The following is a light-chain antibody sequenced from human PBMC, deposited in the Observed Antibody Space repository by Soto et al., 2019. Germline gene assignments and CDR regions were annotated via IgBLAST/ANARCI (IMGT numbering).Light chain of an antibody. CDR1: SSNIGAGYD. V-gene: IGLV1-40*01. CDR2: GNS. J-gene: IGLJ2*01. CDR3: QSYDSSLSGSV. Sequence: QSVLTQPPSVSGDPGQRVTISCNGSSSNIGAGYDVHWYQQLPGTAPKLLIYGNSNRPSGVPDRFSGSKSGTSASLAITGLQAEDEADYYCQSYDSSLSGSVLGGGTKVTVL.